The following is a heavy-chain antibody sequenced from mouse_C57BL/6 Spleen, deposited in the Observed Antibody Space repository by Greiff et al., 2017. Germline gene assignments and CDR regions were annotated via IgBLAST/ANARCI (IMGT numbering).Heavy chain of an antibody. CDR3: ASRGSYDYEVPLDY. Sequence: QVQLQQSGAELVKPGASVKISCKASGYAFSSYWMNWVKQRPGKGLEWIGQIYPGDGDTNYNGKFKGKATLTADKSSSTAYMQLSSLTSEDAAVYFCASRGSYDYEVPLDYWGQGTTLTVSS. V-gene: IGHV1-80*01. CDR2: IYPGDGDT. CDR1: GYAFSSYW. J-gene: IGHJ2*01. D-gene: IGHD2-4*01.